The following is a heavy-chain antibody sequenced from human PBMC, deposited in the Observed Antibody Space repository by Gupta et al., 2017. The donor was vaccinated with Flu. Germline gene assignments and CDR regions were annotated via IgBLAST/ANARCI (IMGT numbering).Heavy chain of an antibody. CDR2: ISGSGGST. CDR3: AKDSGYSSSWYGY. CDR1: VFIFLSYA. D-gene: IGHD6-13*01. V-gene: IGHV3-23*01. Sequence: EVPLLESGGGFVPPGGSLRLSFAASVFIFLSYAMSWVRQAPGKGLEWVSAISGSGGSTYYADSGKGRFTISRDNSKNTLYLQMNSLRAEDTAVYYCAKDSGYSSSWYGYWGQGTLVTVSS. J-gene: IGHJ4*02.